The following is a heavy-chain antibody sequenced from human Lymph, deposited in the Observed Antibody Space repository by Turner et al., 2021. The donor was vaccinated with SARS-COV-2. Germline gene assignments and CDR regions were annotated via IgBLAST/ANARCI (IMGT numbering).Heavy chain of an antibody. J-gene: IGHJ4*02. Sequence: EVQLVESGGGLVKPGGSLRLPGAASGFTFSTYSMNWVRQVPGKVLEWISSISSSSSYIYYAVSVKGRFTISRDDAKNSLYLQMNSLRAEDTAVYYCARDIPTTADYFDYWGQGTLVTVSS. CDR1: GFTFSTYS. CDR2: ISSSSSYI. D-gene: IGHD4-17*01. CDR3: ARDIPTTADYFDY. V-gene: IGHV3-21*01.